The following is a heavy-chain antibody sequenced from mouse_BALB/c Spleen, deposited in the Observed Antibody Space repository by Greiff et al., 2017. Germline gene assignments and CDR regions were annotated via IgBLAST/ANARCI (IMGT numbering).Heavy chain of an antibody. V-gene: IGHV1-14*01. J-gene: IGHJ4*01. Sequence: EVKLMESGPELVKPGASVKMSCKASGYTFTSYVMHWVKQKPGQGLEWIGYINPYNDGTKYNEKFKGKATLTSDKSSSTAYMELSSLTSEDSAVYYCARDGYSYYYAMDYWGQGTSVTVSS. CDR1: GYTFTSYV. D-gene: IGHD2-3*01. CDR3: ARDGYSYYYAMDY. CDR2: INPYNDGT.